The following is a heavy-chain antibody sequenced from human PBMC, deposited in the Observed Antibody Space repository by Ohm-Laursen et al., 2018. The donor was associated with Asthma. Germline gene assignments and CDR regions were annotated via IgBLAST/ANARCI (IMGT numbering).Heavy chain of an antibody. CDR2: ISYDGSNK. CDR3: AKDLVFGPAAMLFDY. J-gene: IGHJ4*02. CDR1: GFTFRSYA. Sequence: SLRLSCSASGFTFRSYAMHWVRQAPGKGLEWVAVISYDGSNKYYADSVKGRFTISRDNSKNTLYLQMNSLRAEDTAVYYCAKDLVFGPAAMLFDYWGQGTLVTVSS. D-gene: IGHD2-2*01. V-gene: IGHV3-30*04.